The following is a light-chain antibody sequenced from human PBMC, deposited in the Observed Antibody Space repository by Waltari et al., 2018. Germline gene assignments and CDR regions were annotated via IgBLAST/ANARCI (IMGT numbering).Light chain of an antibody. V-gene: IGLV3-21*04. CDR1: NIGTYS. CDR3: HVWHPHVDPGV. Sequence: SYVVTQPPSVSVAPGETATITCGGDNIGTYSVHWYQQKAGQAPVLVIFYDRDRPSGSPDRFSGSNSWNTATLTISRVEAGDEARYYCHVWHPHVDPGVFGTGTEVTVL. J-gene: IGLJ1*01. CDR2: YDR.